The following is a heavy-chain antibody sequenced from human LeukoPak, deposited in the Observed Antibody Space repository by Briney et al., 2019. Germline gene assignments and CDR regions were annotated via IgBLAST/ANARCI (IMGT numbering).Heavy chain of an antibody. CDR2: ISWNSGSI. D-gene: IGHD6-6*01. J-gene: IGHJ4*02. V-gene: IGHV3-9*03. Sequence: SLRLSCAASGFTFDDYAMHWVRQAPGKGLEWVSGISWNSGSIGYADSVKGRFTISRDNAKNSLYPQMNSLRAEDMALYYCAKSRTSSSWGYFDYWGQGTLVTVSS. CDR3: AKSRTSSSWGYFDY. CDR1: GFTFDDYA.